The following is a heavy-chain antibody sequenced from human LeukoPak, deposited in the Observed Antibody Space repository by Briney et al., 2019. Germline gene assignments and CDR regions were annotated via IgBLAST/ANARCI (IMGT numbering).Heavy chain of an antibody. D-gene: IGHD3-9*01. CDR3: ARAKGDLFNGFNFDY. Sequence: ASVEVSCKASGYTFNGNYIHWVRQAPGQGLEWMGWINPHSGGTNSAQKFQGWVTMTRDTSISTAYIELSRLTSDDTAIYYCARAKGDLFNGFNFDYWGQGTLITVSS. CDR2: INPHSGGT. V-gene: IGHV1-2*04. CDR1: GYTFNGNY. J-gene: IGHJ4*02.